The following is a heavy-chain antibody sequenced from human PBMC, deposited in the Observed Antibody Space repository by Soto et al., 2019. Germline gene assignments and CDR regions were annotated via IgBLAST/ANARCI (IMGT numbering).Heavy chain of an antibody. J-gene: IGHJ4*02. V-gene: IGHV3-48*03. CDR1: GFTFTDYE. Sequence: PGGSLRLSCTSSGFTFTDYEMNWVRQAPGKGLEWLSYISASGMTLYYADSVKGRFTVSRDNAESSLYLQLSSLRVEDTAVYYCARPRLHDYIWGNYRPRDFDSWGQGTLVTVSS. D-gene: IGHD3-16*02. CDR2: ISASGMTL. CDR3: ARPRLHDYIWGNYRPRDFDS.